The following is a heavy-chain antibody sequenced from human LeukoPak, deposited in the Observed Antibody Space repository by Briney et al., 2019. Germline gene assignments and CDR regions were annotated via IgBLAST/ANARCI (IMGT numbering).Heavy chain of an antibody. Sequence: GGSLRLSCAASGFTFSSYWMSWVRQAPGKGLEWVANIKQDGSEKYYVDSVKGRFTISRDNAKNSLYLQMNSLRAEDTAVYYCARWGITIFGEIDYWGQGTLVTVSS. CDR2: IKQDGSEK. D-gene: IGHD3-3*01. V-gene: IGHV3-7*01. CDR1: GFTFSSYW. CDR3: ARWGITIFGEIDY. J-gene: IGHJ4*02.